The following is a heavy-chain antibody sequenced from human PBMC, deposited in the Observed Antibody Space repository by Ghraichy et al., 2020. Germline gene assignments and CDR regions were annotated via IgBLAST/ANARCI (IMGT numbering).Heavy chain of an antibody. D-gene: IGHD2-2*01. CDR3: ARAGSVVVVPGGPHDY. V-gene: IGHV1-2*02. CDR1: GYTFTGYY. J-gene: IGHJ4*02. CDR2: TNPNSGGT. Sequence: ASVKVSCKASGYTFTGYYMHWVRQAPGQGLEWMGWTNPNSGGTKYAQKFQGRFTVTRDTSISTAYMELSGLTSDDTAVYYCARAGSVVVVPGGPHDYWGQGTLVTVSS.